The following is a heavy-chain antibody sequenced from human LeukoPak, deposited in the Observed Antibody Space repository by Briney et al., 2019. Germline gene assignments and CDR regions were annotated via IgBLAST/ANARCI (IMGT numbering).Heavy chain of an antibody. CDR3: ARDEAYYYGSGFY. D-gene: IGHD3-10*01. CDR2: INPNSGGT. Sequence: GASVKVSCKAFGYTFTSNYMHWVRQAPGQGLEWMGWINPNSGGTNYAQKFQGRVTMTRDTSISTAYMELSRLRSDDTAVYYCARDEAYYYGSGFYWGQGTLVTVSS. J-gene: IGHJ4*02. V-gene: IGHV1-2*02. CDR1: GYTFTSNY.